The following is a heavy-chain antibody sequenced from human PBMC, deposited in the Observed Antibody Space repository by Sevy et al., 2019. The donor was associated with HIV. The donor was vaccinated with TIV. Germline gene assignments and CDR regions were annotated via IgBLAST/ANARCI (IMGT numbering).Heavy chain of an antibody. Sequence: ASVKVSCKASGYTFTSYDINWVRQATGQGLEWMGWMNPNSGNTGYAQKFQGRVTMTRNTSISTAYMGLSSLRSEDTAVYYCARVLSVDIVATISWVMGYYYYGMDVWGQGTTVTVSS. J-gene: IGHJ6*02. CDR1: GYTFTSYD. D-gene: IGHD5-12*01. V-gene: IGHV1-8*01. CDR2: MNPNSGNT. CDR3: ARVLSVDIVATISWVMGYYYYGMDV.